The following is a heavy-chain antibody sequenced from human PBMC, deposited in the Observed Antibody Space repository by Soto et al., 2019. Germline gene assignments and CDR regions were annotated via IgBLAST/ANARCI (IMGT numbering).Heavy chain of an antibody. J-gene: IGHJ4*02. Sequence: PGGSLRLSCAASGFTFDDYAMHLVRQAPGKGLEWVSGIRWNSGSIGYADSVKGRFTISRDNAKNSLYLHMNSLRAEDTALYFCAIGISASDSGYRRFNYWGQGTLVTVSS. CDR3: AIGISASDSGYRRFNY. CDR1: GFTFDDYA. D-gene: IGHD5-12*01. V-gene: IGHV3-9*01. CDR2: IRWNSGSI.